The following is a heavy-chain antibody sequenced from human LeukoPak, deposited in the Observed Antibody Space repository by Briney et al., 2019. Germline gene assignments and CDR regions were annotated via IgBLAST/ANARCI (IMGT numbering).Heavy chain of an antibody. CDR3: ASGVLNGVGT. D-gene: IGHD2-8*01. V-gene: IGHV3-7*01. CDR1: GFSFSSFY. Sequence: GGSLRLSCAASGFSFSSFYMTWVRQPPGKGLEWVANIKQDGTDKYYVDSVRGRFSISGDNPKKSLYLQMNSLRVEDTAVYYCASGVLNGVGTWGQGTLVTVSS. CDR2: IKQDGTDK. J-gene: IGHJ4*02.